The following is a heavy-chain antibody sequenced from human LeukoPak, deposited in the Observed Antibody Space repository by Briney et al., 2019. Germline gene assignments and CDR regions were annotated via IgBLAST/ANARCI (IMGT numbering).Heavy chain of an antibody. D-gene: IGHD6-13*01. CDR2: IYHSGST. CDR3: ARPYSSSWSGAFDI. J-gene: IGHJ3*02. Sequence: SGTLSLTCAVSGGSISSSNWWSWVRQPPGKGLEWIGEIYHSGSTNYNPSLKSRVTISVDKSKNQFSLKLSSVTAADTAVYYCARPYSSSWSGAFDIWGQGTMVTVSS. V-gene: IGHV4-4*02. CDR1: GGSISSSNW.